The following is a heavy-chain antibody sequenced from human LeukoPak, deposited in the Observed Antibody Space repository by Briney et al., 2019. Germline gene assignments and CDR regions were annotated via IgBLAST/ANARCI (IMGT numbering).Heavy chain of an antibody. D-gene: IGHD1-26*01. CDR1: GGTFSSFA. Sequence: GASVKVSCKTSGGTFSSFAVNWVRQAPGQGLKWMGGIIPNFGTTTYTQKLPGRVTITADVTTNTVQMELTSLKSEDTAVYYCARDGRAISWGQGTLVTVSS. CDR2: IIPNFGTT. V-gene: IGHV1-69*13. J-gene: IGHJ5*02. CDR3: ARDGRAIS.